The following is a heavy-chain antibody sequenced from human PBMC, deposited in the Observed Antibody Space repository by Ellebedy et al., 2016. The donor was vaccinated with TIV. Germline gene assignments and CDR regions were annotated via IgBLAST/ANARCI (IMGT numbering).Heavy chain of an antibody. V-gene: IGHV3-49*03. J-gene: IGHJ4*02. CDR3: SRDFWRPLFNY. Sequence: GGSLRLXXTASGFTFGVDGMSWYRQAPGKGLEWIAFIRSKAYGGTAEYAASVRGRFSVSRDDFNSIIYLQMNSLRPEDTGMYYCSRDFWRPLFNYWGQGTLVTVSS. CDR1: GFTFGVDG. D-gene: IGHD3-3*01. CDR2: IRSKAYGGTA.